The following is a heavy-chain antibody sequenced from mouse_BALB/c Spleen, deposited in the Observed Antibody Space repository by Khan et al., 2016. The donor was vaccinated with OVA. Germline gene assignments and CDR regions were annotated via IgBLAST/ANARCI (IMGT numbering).Heavy chain of an antibody. Sequence: EVQLVETGPGLVKPSQSLSLTCTVTGYSITSDYAWNWIRQFPGNKLEWMGYISYSGSTNYNPALKSRISITRDTSKNQFFLQLNSVTTEDTATYDCATYCCRYKDGINYWGQGTTVTVSS. D-gene: IGHD1-1*01. CDR3: ATYCCRYKDGINY. V-gene: IGHV3-2*02. J-gene: IGHJ4*01. CDR2: ISYSGST. CDR1: GYSITSDYA.